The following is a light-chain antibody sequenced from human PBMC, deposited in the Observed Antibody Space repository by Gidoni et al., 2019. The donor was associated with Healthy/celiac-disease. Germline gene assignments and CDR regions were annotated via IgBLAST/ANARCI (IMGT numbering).Light chain of an antibody. CDR2: YAS. J-gene: IGKJ4*01. Sequence: ELVLTQSPATLSLSPGESATLSGRASQSISSYLAWYQQKPGQAPRLLIYYASNRATGIPARFSGSGSGTDFTLTISSLEPEDFAVYYCQQRSNWPLTFGGGTKVEIK. CDR3: QQRSNWPLT. V-gene: IGKV3-11*01. CDR1: QSISSY.